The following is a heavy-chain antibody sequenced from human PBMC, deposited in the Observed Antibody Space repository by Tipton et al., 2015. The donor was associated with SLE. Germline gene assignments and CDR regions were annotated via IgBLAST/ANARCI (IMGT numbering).Heavy chain of an antibody. J-gene: IGHJ6*02. Sequence: TLSLTCAVSGYSISSGYYWGWIRQPPGKGLEWIGSIYHSGSTYYNPSLKSRVTISVDTSKNQFSLKLSSVTAADTAVYYCARAALYYYYGMDVWGQGTTVTVSS. CDR3: ARAALYYYYGMDV. CDR1: GYSISSGYY. V-gene: IGHV4-38-2*01. CDR2: IYHSGST.